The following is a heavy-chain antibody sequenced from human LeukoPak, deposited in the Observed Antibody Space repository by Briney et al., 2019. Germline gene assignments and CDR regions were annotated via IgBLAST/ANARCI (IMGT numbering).Heavy chain of an antibody. V-gene: IGHV3-30*03. CDR2: ISYDGSNK. CDR3: ADTSLKY. D-gene: IGHD2/OR15-2a*01. Sequence: GGSLRLSCAASGFTFSSYGMHWVRQAPGKGLEWVAVISYDGSNKYYADSVKGRFTISRDNAENSLYLQMNSLRAEDTAVYYCADTSLKYWGQGTMVTVSS. J-gene: IGHJ3*01. CDR1: GFTFSSYG.